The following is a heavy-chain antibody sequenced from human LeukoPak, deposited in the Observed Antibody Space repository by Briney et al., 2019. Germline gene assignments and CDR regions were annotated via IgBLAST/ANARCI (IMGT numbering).Heavy chain of an antibody. CDR1: GFTFSSYA. V-gene: IGHV3-30*04. CDR3: ARDLQMATIFHLDFDY. J-gene: IGHJ4*02. D-gene: IGHD5-24*01. CDR2: ISYDGSNK. Sequence: AGGSLRLSCAASGFTFSSYAMHWVRQAPGKGLEWVAVISYDGSNKYYADSVKGRFTISRDNSKNTLYLQMNSLRAEDTAVYYCARDLQMATIFHLDFDYWGQGTLVTVSS.